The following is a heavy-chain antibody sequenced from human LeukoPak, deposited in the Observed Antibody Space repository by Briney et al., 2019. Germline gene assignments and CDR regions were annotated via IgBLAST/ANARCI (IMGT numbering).Heavy chain of an antibody. J-gene: IGHJ2*01. V-gene: IGHV3-21*01. CDR2: VSTSSSYI. D-gene: IGHD1-26*01. CDR3: VRWIASGSGIYWYFDV. Sequence: GGSLRLSCEASGFILSRYSMNWVRQAPGKGLEWVSSVSTSSSYIYYADSVKGRFTISRDNAKKSLYLQMNSLRAEDTAVYYCVRWIASGSGIYWYFDVWGRGTLVTVSS. CDR1: GFILSRYS.